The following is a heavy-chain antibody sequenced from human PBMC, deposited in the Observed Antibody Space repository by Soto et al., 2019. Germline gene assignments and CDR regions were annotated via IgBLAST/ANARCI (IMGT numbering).Heavy chain of an antibody. CDR3: AQVNMVTANFDL. Sequence: EVQLLESGGGLVQPGGSLRLSCAASGFTFSSYAMNWVRQAPGKGLEWVSAIDNSGATTYYADSVKGRFTISRDNSDSTLYLQMNSLRSEDTAVYYCAQVNMVTANFDLWGRGTLVTVSS. D-gene: IGHD2-21*02. V-gene: IGHV3-23*01. CDR2: IDNSGATT. CDR1: GFTFSSYA. J-gene: IGHJ2*01.